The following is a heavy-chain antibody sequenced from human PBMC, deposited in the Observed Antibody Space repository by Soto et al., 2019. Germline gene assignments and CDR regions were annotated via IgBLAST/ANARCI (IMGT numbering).Heavy chain of an antibody. Sequence: QVQLVESGGGVVQPGRSLRLSCAASGFTFSRYGMHWVRQAPGKGLEWVAVISYDGSNKYYADSVKGRFTISRDNSKNTLYLQMNSLRAEDTAVYYCAKDGSDAFDIWGQGTMVTVSS. D-gene: IGHD5-12*01. CDR3: AKDGSDAFDI. V-gene: IGHV3-30*18. CDR1: GFTFSRYG. CDR2: ISYDGSNK. J-gene: IGHJ3*02.